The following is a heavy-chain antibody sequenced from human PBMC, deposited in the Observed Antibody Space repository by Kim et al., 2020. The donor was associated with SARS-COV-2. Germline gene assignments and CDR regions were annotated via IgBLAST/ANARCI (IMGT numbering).Heavy chain of an antibody. Sequence: GGSLRLSCAASGFTFSNAWMSWVRQAPGKGLEWVGRIKSKTDGGTTDYAAPVKGRFTISRDDSKNTLYLQMNSLKTEDTAVYYCRSNPLVNDAFDIWGQGTMVTVSS. J-gene: IGHJ3*02. D-gene: IGHD3-9*01. CDR2: IKSKTDGGTT. CDR1: GFTFSNAW. V-gene: IGHV3-15*01. CDR3: RSNPLVNDAFDI.